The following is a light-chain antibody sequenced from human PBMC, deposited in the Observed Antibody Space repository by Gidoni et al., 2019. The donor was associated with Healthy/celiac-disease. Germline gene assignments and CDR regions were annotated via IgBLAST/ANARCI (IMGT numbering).Light chain of an antibody. CDR1: SGINVGTYR. CDR3: MIWHSSAWV. Sequence: QAVLTQPSSLSASPGASASLTRTLRSGINVGTYRIYWYQQKPGSPPQYRLRYKSDSDKQQGSGVPSRFSGSKDASANAGILLISGLQSEDEADYYCMIWHSSAWVFGGGTKLTVL. V-gene: IGLV5-45*03. CDR2: YKSDSDK. J-gene: IGLJ3*02.